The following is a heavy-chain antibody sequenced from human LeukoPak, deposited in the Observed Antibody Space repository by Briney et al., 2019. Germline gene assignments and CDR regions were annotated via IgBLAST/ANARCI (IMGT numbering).Heavy chain of an antibody. CDR3: ARVGTADNRFDP. D-gene: IGHD5-18*01. CDR2: ISSSSSYI. Sequence: GGSLRLSCAASGFTFSSYSMNWVRQAPGKGLEWVSSISSSSSYIYYADSVKGRFTISRDNAKNSLYLQMNSLRAEDTAVYYCARVGTADNRFDPWGQGTLVTVSS. CDR1: GFTFSSYS. V-gene: IGHV3-21*01. J-gene: IGHJ5*02.